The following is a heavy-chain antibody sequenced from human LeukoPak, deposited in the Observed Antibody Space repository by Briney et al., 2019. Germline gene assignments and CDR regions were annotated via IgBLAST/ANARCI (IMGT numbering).Heavy chain of an antibody. CDR3: ARDSSSPYWYFNL. D-gene: IGHD6-6*01. CDR2: ISSSSTYI. V-gene: IGHV3-21*01. CDR1: GYTLTELS. J-gene: IGHJ2*01. Sequence: GASVKVSCKVSGYTLTELSMHWVRQAPGKGLEWVSSISSSSTYIYYADSVKGRFTISRDNAKNSLYLQMNSLRAEDTAVYYCARDSSSPYWYFNLWGRGTLVTVSS.